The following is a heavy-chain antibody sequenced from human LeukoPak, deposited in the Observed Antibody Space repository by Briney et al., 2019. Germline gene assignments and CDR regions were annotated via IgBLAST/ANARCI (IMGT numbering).Heavy chain of an antibody. CDR3: ASRLGRGRFDP. CDR1: GGSISSSSYY. V-gene: IGHV4-39*01. Sequence: SETLSLTCTVSGGSISSSSYYWGWIRQPPGKGLEWIGSIYYSGSTYYNPSLKSRVTISVDTSKNQFPLKLSSVAAADPAVYYCASRLGRGRFDPWGQGTLVTVSS. J-gene: IGHJ5*02. CDR2: IYYSGST.